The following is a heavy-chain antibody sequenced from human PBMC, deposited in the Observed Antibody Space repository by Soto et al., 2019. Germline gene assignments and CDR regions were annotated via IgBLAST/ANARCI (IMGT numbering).Heavy chain of an antibody. D-gene: IGHD2-2*02. V-gene: IGHV3-43D*04. Sequence: PGGSLTLSCAASGFTFDDYAMHWVRQAPGKGLEGVSLSSWDGGITYYADSVKGRFTISRDNSKNSLYLQMNSLRAEDTALYYCAKDMEGVVVVPAAIQYGTDVWGQGTKVTVSS. J-gene: IGHJ6*02. CDR1: GFTFDDYA. CDR2: SSWDGGIT. CDR3: AKDMEGVVVVPAAIQYGTDV.